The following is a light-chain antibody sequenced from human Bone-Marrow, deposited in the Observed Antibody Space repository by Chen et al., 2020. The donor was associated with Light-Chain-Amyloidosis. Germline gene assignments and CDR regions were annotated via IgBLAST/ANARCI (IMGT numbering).Light chain of an antibody. CDR2: EVT. J-gene: IGLJ1*01. CDR3: SSYTITNTLV. V-gene: IGLV2-14*01. Sequence: SALTHPASVSGSPGQSLPISCTGTSSDVGGDNHVSWYQQHPDKAPKLMIYEVTNRPSWVPDRFSGSKSDNTASLTISGLQTEDEADYFCSSYTITNTLVFGSGTRVTVL. CDR1: SSDVGGDNH.